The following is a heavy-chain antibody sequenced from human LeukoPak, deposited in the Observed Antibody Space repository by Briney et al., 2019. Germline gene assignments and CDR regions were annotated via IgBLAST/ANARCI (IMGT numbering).Heavy chain of an antibody. CDR3: ANHFACGSTSCPPFDS. V-gene: IGHV3-21*01. J-gene: IGHJ4*02. CDR1: GFTFSSYS. Sequence: GSLRLSCAASGFTFSSYSMNWVRQAPGKGLEWVSSISSSSSYIYYADSVKGRFTISRDNAKNSLYLQMNSLRVEDTAVYYCANHFACGSTSCPPFDSWGQGTLVTVSS. CDR2: ISSSSSYI. D-gene: IGHD2-2*01.